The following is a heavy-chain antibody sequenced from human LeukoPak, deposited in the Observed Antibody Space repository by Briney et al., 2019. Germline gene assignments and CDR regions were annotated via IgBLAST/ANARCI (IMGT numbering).Heavy chain of an antibody. CDR2: INPNSGGT. CDR1: GYTFTGYY. CDR3: ARDITVTTGLNDDY. Sequence: ASLKVSCKASGYTFTGYYMHWVRQAPGQGLEWMGWINPNSGGTNYAQKFQGRVTMTRDTSISTAYMELSRLRSDDTAVYYCARDITVTTGLNDDYWGQGTLVTVSS. D-gene: IGHD4-17*01. V-gene: IGHV1-2*02. J-gene: IGHJ4*02.